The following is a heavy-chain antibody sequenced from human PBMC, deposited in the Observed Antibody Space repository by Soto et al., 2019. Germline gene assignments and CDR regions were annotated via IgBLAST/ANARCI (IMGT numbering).Heavy chain of an antibody. V-gene: IGHV6-1*01. CDR3: ASVAITGTTWDYYYYGMDV. CDR2: TYYRSKWYN. CDR1: GDSVSSDSAA. D-gene: IGHD1-7*01. Sequence: LSQTLSLTCAISGDSVSSDSAAWNWIRQSPSRGLEWLGRTYYRSKWYNDYAVSVKSRITINPDTSKNQFSLQLNSVTPEDAAVYYCASVAITGTTWDYYYYGMDVWGQGTTVTVSS. J-gene: IGHJ6*02.